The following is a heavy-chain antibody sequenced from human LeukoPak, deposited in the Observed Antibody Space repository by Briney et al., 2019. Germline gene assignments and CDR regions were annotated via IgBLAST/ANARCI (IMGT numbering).Heavy chain of an antibody. D-gene: IGHD3-10*01. CDR2: ITGSASST. CDR1: GFTFSSSA. Sequence: GGSLRLSCAASGFTFSSSAMSWVRQAPGKGLEWVSAITGSASSTYYADSVKGRLTISRDNSKNTLYLQMNSLRAEDTAVYYCAKGWGAIRAFDIWGQGTMVTVSS. J-gene: IGHJ3*02. CDR3: AKGWGAIRAFDI. V-gene: IGHV3-23*01.